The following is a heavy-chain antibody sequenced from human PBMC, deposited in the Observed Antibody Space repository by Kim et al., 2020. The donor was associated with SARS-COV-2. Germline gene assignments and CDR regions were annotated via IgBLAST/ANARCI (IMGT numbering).Heavy chain of an antibody. CDR1: GGTFSSYA. Sequence: SVKVSCKASGGTFSSYAISWVRQAPGQGLEWMGGIIPIFGTANYAQKFQGRVTITADESTSTAYMELSSLRSEDTAVYYCARDGEYGGYDYYYGMDVWGQGTTVTVSS. D-gene: IGHD3-10*01. CDR2: IIPIFGTA. J-gene: IGHJ6*02. CDR3: ARDGEYGGYDYYYGMDV. V-gene: IGHV1-69*13.